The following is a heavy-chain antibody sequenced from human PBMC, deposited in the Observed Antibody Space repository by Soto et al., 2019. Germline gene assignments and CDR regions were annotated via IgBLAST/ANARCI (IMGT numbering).Heavy chain of an antibody. V-gene: IGHV1-3*04. J-gene: IGHJ2*01. CDR3: ATNGAGSGWANPYWYFDL. CDR1: GYTFTTRA. Sequence: QVQLVQSAAEVKKPGASVKLSCEASGYTFTTRAMHWVRQVPGRSLEWMGWINTGNGKTKYSQRLHGSVTSTRDTSASTVLMDMSSLTSEDTALYYCATNGAGSGWANPYWYFDLWGRGTLVTVSS. D-gene: IGHD6-19*01. CDR2: INTGNGKT.